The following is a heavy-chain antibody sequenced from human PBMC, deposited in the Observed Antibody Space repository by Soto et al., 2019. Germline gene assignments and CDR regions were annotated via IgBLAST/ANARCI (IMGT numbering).Heavy chain of an antibody. CDR3: AASCVGCGGFNYYGMDV. Sequence: QVQLQESGPGLVKPSQTLSLTCTVSGGSISSGGYYWSWIRQHPGKGLEWIGYIYYSGSTYYNPSRKSRVTISVGTSKNQFSLKLSSVTAAATAVYYCAASCVGCGGFNYYGMDVWGQGTTVTVSS. V-gene: IGHV4-31*03. CDR1: GGSISSGGYY. J-gene: IGHJ6*02. CDR2: IYYSGST. D-gene: IGHD2-21*01.